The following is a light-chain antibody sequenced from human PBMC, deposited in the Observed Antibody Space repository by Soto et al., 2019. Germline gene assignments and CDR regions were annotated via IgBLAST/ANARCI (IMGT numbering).Light chain of an antibody. J-gene: IGLJ3*02. Sequence: QSALTQPASVSGSPGQSITISCAGTSSDVGAYNYVSWYQQHPGRAPKLVIYDVSDRPSGVSDRFSGSKSGNTASLTISGLQTEDEADYYCSSYTTISTLVVFGGGTKLTVL. V-gene: IGLV2-14*01. CDR2: DVS. CDR3: SSYTTISTLVV. CDR1: SSDVGAYNY.